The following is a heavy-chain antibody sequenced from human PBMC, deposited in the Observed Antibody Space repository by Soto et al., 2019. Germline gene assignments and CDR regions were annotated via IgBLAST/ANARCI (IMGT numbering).Heavy chain of an antibody. CDR2: IYYSGST. CDR1: GGSISSYY. CDR3: ARHHREKSPLGWFDP. D-gene: IGHD7-27*01. Sequence: SETLSLTCTVSGGSISSYYWSWIRQPPGKGLEWIGYIYYSGSTNYNPSLKSRVTISVDTSKNQFSLKLSSVTAADTAVYYCARHHREKSPLGWFDPWGQGTLVTVSS. V-gene: IGHV4-59*08. J-gene: IGHJ5*02.